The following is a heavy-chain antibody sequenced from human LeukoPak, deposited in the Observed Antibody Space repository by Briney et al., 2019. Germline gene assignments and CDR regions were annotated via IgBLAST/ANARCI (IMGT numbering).Heavy chain of an antibody. V-gene: IGHV3-23*01. J-gene: IGHJ1*01. CDR1: GFTFSSYA. Sequence: PGWSLRLSRAASGFTFSSYAMSWVRQAPGKGLEGVSASSGIGGSTYYADSVKGRFTISRDNSKNTLYLQMNSLRAEDTAVYYCAKAPLWPEEYFQHWGQGTLVTVSS. CDR3: AKAPLWPEEYFQH. CDR2: SSGIGGST. D-gene: IGHD1-14*01.